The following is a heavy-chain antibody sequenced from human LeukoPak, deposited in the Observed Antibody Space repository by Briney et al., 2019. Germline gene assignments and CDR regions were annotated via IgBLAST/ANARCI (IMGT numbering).Heavy chain of an antibody. CDR2: INPSGGST. D-gene: IGHD1-26*01. J-gene: IGHJ3*02. CDR3: AIIEVGAPDAFDI. CDR1: GYTFTSYY. V-gene: IGHV1-46*01. Sequence: GASVKVSCKASGYTFTSYYMHWVRQAPGQGLEWMGIINPSGGSTSYAQKFQGRVTMTRDTSTSTVYMELSSLRSEDTAVYYCAIIEVGAPDAFDIWGQGTMVTVSS.